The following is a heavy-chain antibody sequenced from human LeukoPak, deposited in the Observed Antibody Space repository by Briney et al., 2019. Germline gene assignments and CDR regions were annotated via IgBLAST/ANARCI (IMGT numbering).Heavy chain of an antibody. D-gene: IGHD6-13*01. J-gene: IGHJ4*02. V-gene: IGHV3-23*01. CDR1: GFTFSSYG. CDR3: ANVVGYTSSWYFDY. Sequence: GGSLRLSCTASGFTFSSYGMSWVRQAPGKGLEWVSGISSSGGGTYYADSVKGRFTISRDNSKNTLYLQMNSLRAEDTAVYYCANVVGYTSSWYFDYWGQGTLVTVSS. CDR2: ISSSGGGT.